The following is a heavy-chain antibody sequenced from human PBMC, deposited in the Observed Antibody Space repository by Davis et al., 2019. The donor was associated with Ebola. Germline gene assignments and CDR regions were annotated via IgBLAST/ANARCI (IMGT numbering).Heavy chain of an antibody. J-gene: IGHJ4*02. Sequence: SETLSLTCTVSGGSISSSGYYWGWIRQPPGKGLEWIGSIYYSGSTYYNPSLESRVTISVDTSKNQFSLKLSSVTAADTAVYYCASLLTYYYGSGIYSSPYYFDYWGQGTLVTVSS. V-gene: IGHV4-39*01. CDR1: GGSISSSGYY. CDR2: IYYSGST. CDR3: ASLLTYYYGSGIYSSPYYFDY. D-gene: IGHD3-10*01.